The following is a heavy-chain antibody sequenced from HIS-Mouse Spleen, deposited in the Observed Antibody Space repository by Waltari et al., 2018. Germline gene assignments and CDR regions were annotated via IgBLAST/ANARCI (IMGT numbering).Heavy chain of an antibody. Sequence: QLQLQESGPGLVKPSETLSLTCTVSGGSISSSSYYWGWSRQPPGKGLEWIGSIYYSGSTYYNPALKSRVTISVDTSKNQFALKLGSVTAADTAVYYCARDPRWNDGIDYWGQGTLVTVSS. D-gene: IGHD1-1*01. V-gene: IGHV4-39*07. CDR1: GGSISSSSYY. CDR2: IYYSGST. J-gene: IGHJ4*02. CDR3: ARDPRWNDGIDY.